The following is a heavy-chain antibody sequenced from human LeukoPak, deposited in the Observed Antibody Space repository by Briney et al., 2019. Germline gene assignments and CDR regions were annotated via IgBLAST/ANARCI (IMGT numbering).Heavy chain of an antibody. CDR1: GHSFTSYW. V-gene: IGHV5-10-1*01. J-gene: IGHJ4*02. D-gene: IGHD2-15*01. Sequence: GESLKISCKGSGHSFTSYWISWVRQMPGKGLEWMGRIDPSDSYTNYSPSFRGHVTISADKSISTAYLQWGSLKASDTAMYYCARHVGYCSGITCRFDYWGQGTLLTVSS. CDR3: ARHVGYCSGITCRFDY. CDR2: IDPSDSYT.